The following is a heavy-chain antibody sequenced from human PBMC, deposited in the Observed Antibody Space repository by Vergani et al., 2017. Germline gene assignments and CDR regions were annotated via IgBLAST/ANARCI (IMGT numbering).Heavy chain of an antibody. CDR1: GFTFSSYA. D-gene: IGHD2-2*01. V-gene: IGHV3-23*01. CDR2: ISGSGGNT. J-gene: IGHJ6*02. Sequence: EVQLLESGGGLVQPGGSLRLSCAASGFTFSSYAMSWVRQVPGKGLEWVSVISGSGGNTYYANSVKGRFTISRDNSKNTLYLHMNSLRADDTAVYYCAKGVYFSSRSCYEGRGYYYGMGVSGQGSTVTFS. CDR3: AKGVYFSSRSCYEGRGYYYGMGV.